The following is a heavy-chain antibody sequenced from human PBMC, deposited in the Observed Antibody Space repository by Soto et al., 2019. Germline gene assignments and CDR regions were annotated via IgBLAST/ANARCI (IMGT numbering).Heavy chain of an antibody. D-gene: IGHD3-22*01. V-gene: IGHV4-39*01. J-gene: IGHJ4*02. Sequence: QLQLQESGPGLVKPSETLSLTCTVSGDSISSSSYYWGWIRQPPGKGLEWIGSINYSGSTYYNPSLKSRVPISVDTSKKQFSLKLSSVTAADTAVYYCARPGVYYDSSGYSHFDYWGQGTLVTVSS. CDR1: GDSISSSSYY. CDR2: INYSGST. CDR3: ARPGVYYDSSGYSHFDY.